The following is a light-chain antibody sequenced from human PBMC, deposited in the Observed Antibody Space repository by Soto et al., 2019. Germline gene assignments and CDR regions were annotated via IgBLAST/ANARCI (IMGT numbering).Light chain of an antibody. V-gene: IGKV3-11*01. CDR1: QSVSSY. CDR2: DAS. CDR3: QQRSNWPLT. Sequence: EIVLTQSPATLSLSPGERATPSCRASQSVSSYLAWYQQKPGQAPRLLIYDASNRASGIPPRFSGSGSGTDFNLTISSLEPEDFAVYYCQQRSNWPLTFGGGTKVEIK. J-gene: IGKJ4*01.